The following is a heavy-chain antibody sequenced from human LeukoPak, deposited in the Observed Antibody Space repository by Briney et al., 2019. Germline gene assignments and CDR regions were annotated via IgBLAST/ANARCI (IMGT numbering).Heavy chain of an antibody. CDR1: GFTFDDYA. D-gene: IGHD6-13*01. V-gene: IGHV3-9*01. J-gene: IGHJ4*02. CDR2: ISWNSGSI. CDR3: AKDGDSSS. Sequence: GGSLRLSRAASGFTFDDYAMHWVRQAPGKGLEWVSGISWNSGSIGYADSVKGRFTISRDNAKNSLYLQMNSLRAEDTALYYCAKDGDSSSWGQGTLVTVSS.